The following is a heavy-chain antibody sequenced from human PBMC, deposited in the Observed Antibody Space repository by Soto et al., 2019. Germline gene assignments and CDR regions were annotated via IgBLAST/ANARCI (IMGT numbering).Heavy chain of an antibody. CDR3: AKEYSGYYYDSSGYYPDAFDI. D-gene: IGHD3-22*01. V-gene: IGHV3-30*18. J-gene: IGHJ3*02. CDR1: GFTFSSYG. Sequence: QVQLVESGGGVVQPGRSLRLSCAASGFTFSSYGLHWVRQAPGKGLEWVAVISYDGSNKYYADSVKGRFTISRDNSKNTLYLQVNSLRAEDTAVYYCAKEYSGYYYDSSGYYPDAFDILGQGTIVTLSS. CDR2: ISYDGSNK.